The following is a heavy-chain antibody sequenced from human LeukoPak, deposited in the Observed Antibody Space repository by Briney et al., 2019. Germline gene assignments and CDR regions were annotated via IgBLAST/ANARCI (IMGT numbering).Heavy chain of an antibody. Sequence: ASVKVSCKASGYTFTSYGISWVRQAPGQGLEWMGGIIPIFGTANYAQKFQGRVTITADESTSTAYMELSSLRSEDTAVYYCARVGGALGDYGDYDWYFDLWGRGTLVTVSS. D-gene: IGHD4-17*01. CDR1: GYTFTSYG. V-gene: IGHV1-69*13. CDR3: ARVGGALGDYGDYDWYFDL. J-gene: IGHJ2*01. CDR2: IIPIFGTA.